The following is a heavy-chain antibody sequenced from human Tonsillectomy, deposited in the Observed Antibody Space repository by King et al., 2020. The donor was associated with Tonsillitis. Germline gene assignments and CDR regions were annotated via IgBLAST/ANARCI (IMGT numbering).Heavy chain of an antibody. CDR2: TSYDGSEK. V-gene: IGHV3-30*18. D-gene: IGHD2-15*01. CDR1: GFTFNTYG. CDR3: AKDPGYCSGGMCFRGGWFDP. J-gene: IGHJ5*02. Sequence: VQLVESGGGVAQPGRSLRLSCVASGFTFNTYGMHWVRQAQGKGLEWVAGTSYDGSEKYYADSVKGRFTISRDNAKSTLYLQMNSLRNEETAVYHCAKDPGYCSGGMCFRGGWFDPWGQGTLVIVSA.